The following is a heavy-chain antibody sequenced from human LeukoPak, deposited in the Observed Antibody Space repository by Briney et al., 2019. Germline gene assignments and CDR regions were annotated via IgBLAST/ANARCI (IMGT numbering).Heavy chain of an antibody. Sequence: SQTLSLTCAISGDSVSSNSAVWNWVRQSPSRGLEWLGRTYYRSKWFNDYAVSVKSRIIIGPDTSKNQFSLQLNSVTPEDTAVYYCARALGKNWFDLWGQGTLVTVSS. CDR2: TYYRSKWFN. D-gene: IGHD3-16*01. J-gene: IGHJ5*02. CDR3: ARALGKNWFDL. V-gene: IGHV6-1*01. CDR1: GDSVSSNSAV.